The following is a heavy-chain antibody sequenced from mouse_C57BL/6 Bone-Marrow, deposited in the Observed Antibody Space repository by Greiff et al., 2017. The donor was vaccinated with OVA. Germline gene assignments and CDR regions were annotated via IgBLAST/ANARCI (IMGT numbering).Heavy chain of an antibody. J-gene: IGHJ2*01. CDR1: GYTFTSYW. V-gene: IGHV1-55*01. D-gene: IGHD1-1*01. CDR3: ARTYYYGSSYDY. CDR2: IYPGSGST. Sequence: VKPGASVKMSCKASGYTFTSYWITWVKQRPGQGLEWIGDIYPGSGSTNYNDKFKSKATLTVDTSSSTAYMQLSSLTSEDSAVYYCARTYYYGSSYDYWGQGTTLTVSS.